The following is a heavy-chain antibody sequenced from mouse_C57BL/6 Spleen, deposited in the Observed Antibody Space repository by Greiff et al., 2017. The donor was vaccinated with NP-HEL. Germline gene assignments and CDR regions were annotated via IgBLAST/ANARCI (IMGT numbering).Heavy chain of an antibody. D-gene: IGHD2-4*01. CDR1: GYTFTSYW. J-gene: IGHJ4*01. V-gene: IGHV1-53*01. CDR2: INPSNGGT. CDR3: AVYDYDVYAMDY. Sequence: VKLQQPGTELVKPGASVKLSCKASGYTFTSYWMHWVKQRPGQGLEWIGNINPSNGGTNYNEKFKSKATLTVDKSSSTAYMQLSSLTSEDSAVYYCAVYDYDVYAMDYWGQGTSVTVSS.